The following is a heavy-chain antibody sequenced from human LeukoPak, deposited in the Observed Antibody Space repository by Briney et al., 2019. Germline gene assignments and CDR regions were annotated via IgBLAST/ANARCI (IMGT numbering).Heavy chain of an antibody. D-gene: IGHD1-26*01. CDR1: GGSISSGGYY. CDR2: IYYSGST. CDR3: ARDRGGESGSYDY. Sequence: PSETLSLTCTVSGGSISSGGYYWSWLRQHPGKGLEWIGYIYYSGSTYYNPSLKSRVTISVDTSKNQFSLKLSSVTAADTAVYYCARDRGGESGSYDYWGQGTLVTVSS. J-gene: IGHJ4*02. V-gene: IGHV4-31*03.